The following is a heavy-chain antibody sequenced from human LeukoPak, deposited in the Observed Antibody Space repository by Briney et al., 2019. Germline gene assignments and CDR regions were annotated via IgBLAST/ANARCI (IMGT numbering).Heavy chain of an antibody. D-gene: IGHD2-21*01. CDR3: TSHPGISVIYYYGMDV. CDR1: GFSISGSA. CDR2: IRSKAYGGTT. Sequence: GGSLRLSCAASGFSISGSAMNWVRQAPGKGLEWVGFIRSKAYGGTTEYAASVKGRFTISRDDSKSIAYLQMNSLKTEDTAVYYCTSHPGISVIYYYGMDVWGQGTTVTVSS. J-gene: IGHJ6*02. V-gene: IGHV3-49*04.